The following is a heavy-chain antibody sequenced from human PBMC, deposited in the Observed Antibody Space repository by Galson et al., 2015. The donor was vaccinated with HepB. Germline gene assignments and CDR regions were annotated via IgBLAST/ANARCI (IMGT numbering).Heavy chain of an antibody. J-gene: IGHJ5*02. V-gene: IGHV3-30-3*01. Sequence: SLRLSCAASGFTFSSYAMHWVRQAPGKGLEWVAVISYDGSNKYYADSVKGRSTISRDNSKNTLYLQMNSLRAEDTAVYYCARDSGDYGGFDPWGQGTLVTVSS. CDR3: ARDSGDYGGFDP. CDR1: GFTFSSYA. CDR2: ISYDGSNK. D-gene: IGHD4-23*01.